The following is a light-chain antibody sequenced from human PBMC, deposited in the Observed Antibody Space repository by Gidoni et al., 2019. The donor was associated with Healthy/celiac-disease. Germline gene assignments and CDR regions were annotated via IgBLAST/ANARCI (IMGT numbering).Light chain of an antibody. V-gene: IGKV4-1*01. J-gene: IGKJ1*01. CDR3: QQYWT. CDR1: QSVLYSSNNKNY. Sequence: QSVLYSSNNKNYLAWYQQKPGQPPKLHIYWASTRESGVPDRFSGSGSGTDFTLTISSLQAEDVAVYYCQQYWTFXQXTKVEIK. CDR2: WAS.